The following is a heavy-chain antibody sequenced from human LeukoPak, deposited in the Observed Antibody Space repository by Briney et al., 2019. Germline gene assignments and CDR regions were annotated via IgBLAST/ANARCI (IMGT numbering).Heavy chain of an antibody. J-gene: IGHJ4*02. Sequence: PSQTLSLTCTVSGGSISSGDYYWSWNRQHPGKGLEWIGVIYYSGSTYYNPAFKSRVTISVDTSKNQFSLKQSSVTAADTAVYYCARGGYYYDRWGQGTLVTVSS. CDR1: GGSISSGDYY. D-gene: IGHD3-22*01. CDR3: ARGGYYYDR. CDR2: IYYSGST. V-gene: IGHV4-31*03.